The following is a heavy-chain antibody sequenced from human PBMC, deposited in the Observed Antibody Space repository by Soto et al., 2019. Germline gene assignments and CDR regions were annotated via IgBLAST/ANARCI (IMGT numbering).Heavy chain of an antibody. J-gene: IGHJ4*02. CDR1: GFTVSNNY. D-gene: IGHD6-25*01. CDR3: ARDIGGSADY. Sequence: GGSLRLSCAASGFTVSNNYMGWVRQAPGKGLEWVSVIYSGGSTYYAGSVKGRCTMSRDNSKNTLYLQMNSLRAEDTAVYYCARDIGGSADYWGQGTLVTVSS. V-gene: IGHV3-66*01. CDR2: IYSGGST.